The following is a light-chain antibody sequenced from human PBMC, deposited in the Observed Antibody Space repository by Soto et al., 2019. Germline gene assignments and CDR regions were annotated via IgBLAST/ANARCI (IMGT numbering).Light chain of an antibody. CDR1: QSVGSS. CDR2: AAS. V-gene: IGKV3-15*01. J-gene: IGKJ1*01. CDR3: QQHNNWPLT. Sequence: IVLTQSPATLSLSPWERATLSCRASQSVGSSLAWYQQRPGQAPRLLIYAASTRATGIPARLSGSGSGTEFTLTISSLQSEDFAVYYCQQHNNWPLTFGQGTKVDIK.